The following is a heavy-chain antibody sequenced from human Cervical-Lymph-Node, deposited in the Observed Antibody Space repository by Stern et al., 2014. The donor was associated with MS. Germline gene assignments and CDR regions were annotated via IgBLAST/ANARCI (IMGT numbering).Heavy chain of an antibody. CDR1: GFTVSSFY. CDR2: IYTGGRT. D-gene: IGHD3-22*01. V-gene: IGHV3-66*02. Sequence: EVQLVESGGDLVQPGGSLRLSCAASGFTVSSFYISWVRQAPGKGLEWISVIYTGGRTYYADSVKGRFTISRDNSKNTLYLQMSSLRAEDTATYYCARVQNFYDSSGFDPWGPGTLVTVSS. J-gene: IGHJ4*02. CDR3: ARVQNFYDSSGFDP.